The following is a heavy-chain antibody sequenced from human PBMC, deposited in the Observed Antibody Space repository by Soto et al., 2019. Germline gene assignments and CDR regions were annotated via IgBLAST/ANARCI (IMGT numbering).Heavy chain of an antibody. D-gene: IGHD6-19*01. Sequence: GGSLRLSCAASGFTFSSYSMNWVRHAPGKGLEWISYISSHSSTLYYADSVKGRFTISRDNAGKSLYLQMNSLRDEDTAVYYCVRDGSGNLYLNWFDPWGQGTLVTVSS. CDR3: VRDGSGNLYLNWFDP. CDR2: ISSHSSTL. J-gene: IGHJ5*02. CDR1: GFTFSSYS. V-gene: IGHV3-48*02.